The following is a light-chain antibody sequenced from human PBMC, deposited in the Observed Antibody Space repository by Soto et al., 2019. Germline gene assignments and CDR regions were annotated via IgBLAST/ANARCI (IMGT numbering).Light chain of an antibody. Sequence: DVVLTQATLSLPVIVGQPASISCRSSQSLVYSDGITYLSWFHQRPGQYPRRLIYKVSNRDSGVPDRFSGSGSVTDFTLKISRVEAADVGVYYCMQGIYWPPYTFGQGTKLDIK. V-gene: IGKV2-30*01. CDR2: KVS. CDR3: MQGIYWPPYT. CDR1: QSLVYSDGITY. J-gene: IGKJ2*01.